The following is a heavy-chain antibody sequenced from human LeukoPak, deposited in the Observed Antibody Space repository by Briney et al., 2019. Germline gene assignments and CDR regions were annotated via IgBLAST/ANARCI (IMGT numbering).Heavy chain of an antibody. D-gene: IGHD3-10*01. V-gene: IGHV4-39*01. CDR2: LYYTGST. Sequence: SETLSLTCTVSGVSISNSNYYWGWIRQPPGPGLEWIGSLYYTGSTSYNPSLKSRVTISADTSKNQFSLKLSSVTAADTTVYYCATRGAITYGDWYFDLWGRGTLVTVSS. J-gene: IGHJ2*01. CDR1: GVSISNSNYY. CDR3: ATRGAITYGDWYFDL.